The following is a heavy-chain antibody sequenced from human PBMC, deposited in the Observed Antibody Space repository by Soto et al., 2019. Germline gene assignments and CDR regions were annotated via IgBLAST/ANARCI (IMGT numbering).Heavy chain of an antibody. Sequence: ASVKVSFKASGYTFTSYYMHWVRQAPGQGLEWMGIINPSGGSTSYAQKFQGRVTMTRDTSTSTVYMELSSLRSEDTAVYYCAREIYGDYVWFDPWGQGTLVTVSS. D-gene: IGHD4-17*01. J-gene: IGHJ5*02. CDR3: AREIYGDYVWFDP. CDR1: GYTFTSYY. CDR2: INPSGGST. V-gene: IGHV1-46*01.